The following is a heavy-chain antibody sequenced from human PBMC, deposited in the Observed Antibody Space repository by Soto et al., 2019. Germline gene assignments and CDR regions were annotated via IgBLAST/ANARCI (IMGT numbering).Heavy chain of an antibody. D-gene: IGHD6-13*01. V-gene: IGHV3-33*01. Sequence: QVQLVESGGGVVQPGRSLRLSCAASGFTFSSYGMHWVRQAPGKGLEWVAVIWDDGSNKYYADSVKGRFTISRDNSKNTLNMQMNSQRDGEKAVDYCASTIAAAAPRGRDYYYYYGMDFWGQGTTVTVSS. CDR2: IWDDGSNK. CDR1: GFTFSSYG. J-gene: IGHJ6*02. CDR3: ASTIAAAAPRGRDYYYYYGMDF.